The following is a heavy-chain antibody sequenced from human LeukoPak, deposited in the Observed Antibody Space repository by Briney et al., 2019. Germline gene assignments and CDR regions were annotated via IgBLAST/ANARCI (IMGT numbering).Heavy chain of an antibody. Sequence: ATVTVSCKASGDTFTGYYMHWVRQPPGQGLEWMGWINPNSGGTNYAQQFQGRVTMIRDTSISTAYMDLSRLRSDDTAVYYCASNHCSSTSCYVNNYYYYMDVWGKGTTVTISS. CDR1: GDTFTGYY. V-gene: IGHV1-2*02. J-gene: IGHJ6*03. D-gene: IGHD2-2*01. CDR2: INPNSGGT. CDR3: ASNHCSSTSCYVNNYYYYMDV.